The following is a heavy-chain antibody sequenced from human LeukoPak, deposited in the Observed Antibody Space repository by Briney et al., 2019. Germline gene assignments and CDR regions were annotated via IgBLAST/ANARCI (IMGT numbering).Heavy chain of an antibody. V-gene: IGHV4-61*02. J-gene: IGHJ6*03. CDR2: IYTSGST. D-gene: IGHD1-26*01. Sequence: PSETLSLTCTVSGGSISSGSYYWSWIRQPAGMGLEWIGRIYTSGSTNYNPSLKSRVTISADTSKNQFSLKLSSVTAADTAVYYCARADTLGPYSGSSWGYYYYMDVWGKGTTVTVSS. CDR1: GGSISSGSYY. CDR3: ARADTLGPYSGSSWGYYYYMDV.